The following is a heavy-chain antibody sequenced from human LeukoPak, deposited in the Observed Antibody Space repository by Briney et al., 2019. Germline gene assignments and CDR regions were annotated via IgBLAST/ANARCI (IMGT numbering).Heavy chain of an antibody. CDR1: GGSFSGYF. Sequence: SETLSLTCAVFGGSFSGYFWSWMRQPPGKGLEWIGKIEHSGSTNYNPSLKSRVTISVDTSNNQFSLKLSSVTAADTALYYCAREGYCSSTSCIYFDQWGQGTLVTVSS. J-gene: IGHJ4*02. V-gene: IGHV4-34*01. D-gene: IGHD2-2*01. CDR2: IEHSGST. CDR3: AREGYCSSTSCIYFDQ.